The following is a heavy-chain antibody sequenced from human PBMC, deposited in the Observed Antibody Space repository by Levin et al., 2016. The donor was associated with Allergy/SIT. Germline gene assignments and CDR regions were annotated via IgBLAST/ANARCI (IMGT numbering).Heavy chain of an antibody. CDR3: ATVIDRSGSLRDESWFDP. J-gene: IGHJ5*02. Sequence: WVRQAPGQGLEWVGRIIPTLGVVHYARDFLGRVTISAGKFTNTTYMELRGLRSEDTAIYYCATVIDRSGSLRDESWFDPWGQGTLVTVSS. D-gene: IGHD3-22*01. CDR2: IIPTLGVV. V-gene: IGHV1-69*02.